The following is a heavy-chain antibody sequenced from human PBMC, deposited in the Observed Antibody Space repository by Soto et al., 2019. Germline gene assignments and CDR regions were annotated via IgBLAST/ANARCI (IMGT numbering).Heavy chain of an antibody. Sequence: EVQLLESGGGLVQPGGSLRLSCAASGFTFSSYAMSWVRQAPGKGLEWVSAISGSGGSTYYADSVKGRFTISRDNSKNTLYLQMNSLRAEDTAVYDCAKASQRGATVYYYGMDVWGQGTTVTVSS. D-gene: IGHD4-17*01. CDR1: GFTFSSYA. CDR3: AKASQRGATVYYYGMDV. CDR2: ISGSGGST. V-gene: IGHV3-23*01. J-gene: IGHJ6*02.